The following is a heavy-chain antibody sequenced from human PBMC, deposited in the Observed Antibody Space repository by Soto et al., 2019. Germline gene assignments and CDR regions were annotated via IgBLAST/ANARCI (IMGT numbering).Heavy chain of an antibody. CDR1: GGSISSSNW. CDR3: ARVPPGDSYGFYYYGMDV. Sequence: PSETLSLTCAVSGGSISSSNWWSCVRQPPGKGLEWIGEIYHSGSTNYNPSLKSRVTISVDKSKNQFSLKLSSVTAADTAVYYCARVPPGDSYGFYYYGMDVWGQGTTVTVSS. CDR2: IYHSGST. D-gene: IGHD5-18*01. V-gene: IGHV4-4*02. J-gene: IGHJ6*02.